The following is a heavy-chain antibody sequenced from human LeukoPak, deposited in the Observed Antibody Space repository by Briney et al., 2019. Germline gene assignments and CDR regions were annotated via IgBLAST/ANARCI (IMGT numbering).Heavy chain of an antibody. CDR2: IYHSGTT. V-gene: IGHV4-38-2*02. Sequence: SETLSLTCTVSGYSINSGYYWGWIRQPPGKGLEWIGSIYHSGTTYYNPSLKSRVTISVDTSKNQFSLKLSSVTAADTAVYYCARDRDWYFDLWGRGTLVTVSS. J-gene: IGHJ2*01. CDR3: ARDRDWYFDL. D-gene: IGHD5-24*01. CDR1: GYSINSGYY.